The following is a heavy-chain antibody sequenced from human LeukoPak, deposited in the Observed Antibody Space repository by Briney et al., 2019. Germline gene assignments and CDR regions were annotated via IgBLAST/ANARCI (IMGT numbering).Heavy chain of an antibody. Sequence: GRSLRLSCAASGFTFSSYAMSWVRQAPGKWLEWVSTLTGTGGETYYADSVRGRFSISRDNSKNTLWLQMNSLRAEDTALYYCAKGLREYCSSTSCYEFTFDSWGQGTQLTVSS. CDR1: GFTFSSYA. D-gene: IGHD2-2*01. V-gene: IGHV3-23*01. J-gene: IGHJ4*02. CDR2: LTGTGGET. CDR3: AKGLREYCSSTSCYEFTFDS.